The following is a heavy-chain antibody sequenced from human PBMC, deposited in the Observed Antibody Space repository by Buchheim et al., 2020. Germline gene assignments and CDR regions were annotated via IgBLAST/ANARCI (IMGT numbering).Heavy chain of an antibody. Sequence: EVQLLESGGGLVQPGGSMRLSCAASGFTFSSYAMSWVRQAPGKGLEWVSRINSYGSSTSYADSVKGRFTISIDNAKNTLYLQMNSRRAEDTAVYYCAKGYYYYYMDVWGKGTT. CDR2: INSYGSST. CDR1: GFTFSSYA. J-gene: IGHJ6*03. CDR3: AKGYYYYYMDV. V-gene: IGHV3-74*02.